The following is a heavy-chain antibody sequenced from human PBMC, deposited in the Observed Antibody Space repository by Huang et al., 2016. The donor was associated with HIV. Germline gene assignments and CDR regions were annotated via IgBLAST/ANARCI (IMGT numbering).Heavy chain of an antibody. V-gene: IGHV1-69*01. Sequence: QVQLEQSGPAVRKPGSSVKVSCQASGGSFSDQIISWVRQAPGQRFEWMGGTIPRFRSPAYAQEFKGRVTMTADESTATIYMELNSLTSEDTAVYYCAMSLRYQYDSRSYWGRYFDYWGQGTLVTVSS. J-gene: IGHJ4*02. CDR2: TIPRFRSP. D-gene: IGHD3-16*01. CDR3: AMSLRYQYDSRSYWGRYFDY. CDR1: GGSFSDQI.